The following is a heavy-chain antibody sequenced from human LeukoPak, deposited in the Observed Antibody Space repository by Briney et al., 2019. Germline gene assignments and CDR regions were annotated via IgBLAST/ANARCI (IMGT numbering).Heavy chain of an antibody. CDR1: GFTFDGYA. CDR2: ISWNSGSI. J-gene: IGHJ4*02. CDR3: AKGGRGSGVGPEGYFDY. D-gene: IGHD1-26*01. V-gene: IGHV3-9*01. Sequence: GGSLRLSCAASGFTFDGYAMHWVRQAPGKGLEWVSGISWNSGSIGYADSVKGRFTISRDNAKNSLYLQMNSLRAEDTALYYCAKGGRGSGVGPEGYFDYWGQGTLVTVSS.